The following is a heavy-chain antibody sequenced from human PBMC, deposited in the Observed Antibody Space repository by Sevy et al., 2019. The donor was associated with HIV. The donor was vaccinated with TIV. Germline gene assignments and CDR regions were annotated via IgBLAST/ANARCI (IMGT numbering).Heavy chain of an antibody. CDR2: FDPEDGER. V-gene: IGHV1-24*01. CDR1: GYTLTQLS. J-gene: IGHJ4*02. D-gene: IGHD3-3*01. Sequence: ASVKGSCKLSGYTLTQLSMHWVRQAPGKGLEWLGSFDPEDGERIYAQKFQGRFTMTEETSTDTAYMELSSLRSEDTAIYYCATGREYYEGNSGYFDYWGQGTLVTVSS. CDR3: ATGREYYEGNSGYFDY.